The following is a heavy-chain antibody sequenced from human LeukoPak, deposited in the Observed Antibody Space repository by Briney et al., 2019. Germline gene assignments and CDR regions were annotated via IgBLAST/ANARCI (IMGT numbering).Heavy chain of an antibody. CDR1: GFTFSSYA. J-gene: IGHJ5*02. CDR3: AKILGKIVVVPAAFDP. CDR2: ISGSGGKT. Sequence: PGGSLRLSCAASGFTFSSYAMGWVRQAPGKGLEWVSAISGSGGKTYYADSVKGRFTISRDNSRSTLYLQMNSLRAEDTAVYYCAKILGKIVVVPAAFDPWGQGTLVTVSS. V-gene: IGHV3-23*01. D-gene: IGHD2-2*01.